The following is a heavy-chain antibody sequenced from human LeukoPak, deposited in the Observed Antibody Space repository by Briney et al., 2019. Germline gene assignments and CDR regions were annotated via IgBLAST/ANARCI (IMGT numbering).Heavy chain of an antibody. CDR3: ARSGSSTIDY. D-gene: IGHD6-6*01. J-gene: IGHJ4*02. CDR2: IYYSGST. V-gene: IGHV4-39*07. CDR1: GGSISSSSYY. Sequence: KPSETLSLTCTVSGGSISSSSYYWGWIRQPPGKGLEWIGSIYYSGSTNYNPSLKSRVTISVDTSKNQFSLKLSSVTAADTAVYYCARSGSSTIDYWGQGTLVTVSS.